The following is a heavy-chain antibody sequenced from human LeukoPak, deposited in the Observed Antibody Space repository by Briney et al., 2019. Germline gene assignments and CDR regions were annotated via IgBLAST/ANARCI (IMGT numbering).Heavy chain of an antibody. V-gene: IGHV3-23*01. J-gene: IGHJ4*02. CDR2: VSGSGGST. D-gene: IGHD3-10*01. CDR1: GFTFSSYG. CDR3: AKGRSLRVRGSYYSVY. Sequence: GGSLRLSCAASGFTFSSYGMSWVRHAPGKGMEWVSVVSGSGGSTYYADSVKGRFTISRDNSKNTLYLQKNSLRAEDTAVYYCAKGRSLRVRGSYYSVYWGQGTLVTVSS.